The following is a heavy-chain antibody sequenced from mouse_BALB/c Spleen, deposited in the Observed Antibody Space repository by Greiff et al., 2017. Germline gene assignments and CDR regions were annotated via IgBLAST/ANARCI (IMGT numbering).Heavy chain of an antibody. V-gene: IGHV1S22*01. D-gene: IGHD2-1*01. CDR3: TTYGNSFAD. Sequence: LQQPGSELVRPGASVKLSCKASGYTFTSYWMHWVKQRHGQGLEWIGNIYPGSGSTNYDEKFKSKGTLTVDTSSSTAYMHLSSLTSEDSAVYYCTTYGNSFADWGQGTLVTVSA. J-gene: IGHJ3*01. CDR2: IYPGSGST. CDR1: GYTFTSYW.